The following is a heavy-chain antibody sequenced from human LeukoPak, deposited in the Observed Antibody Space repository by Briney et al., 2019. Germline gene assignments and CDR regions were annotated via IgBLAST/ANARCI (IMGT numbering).Heavy chain of an antibody. D-gene: IGHD4-23*01. J-gene: IGHJ4*02. CDR1: GGSFSGYY. CDR2: INHSGST. CDR3: ASSDYGGNSELDY. Sequence: PSETLSLTCAVYGGSFSGYYWSWIRQPPGKGLEWIGEINHSGSTNYNPSLKSRVTISVDTSKNQFSLKLSSVTAADTAVYYCASSDYGGNSELDYWGQGTLVTVSS. V-gene: IGHV4-34*01.